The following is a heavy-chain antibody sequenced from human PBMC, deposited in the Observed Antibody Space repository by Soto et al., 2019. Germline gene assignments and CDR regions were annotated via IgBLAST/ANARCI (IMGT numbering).Heavy chain of an antibody. CDR1: GYTFTSYA. J-gene: IGHJ4*02. CDR2: ISPYNGNT. CDR3: AVYSSSSLDY. V-gene: IGHV1-18*04. Sequence: QVQLVQSRAEVKKPGASVKVSCKASGYTFTSYAISWVRQAPGQGLEWMGWISPYNGNTTSAQKFQGSVTMTTDTSTSTAYMELRSLRSDDTDVYYCAVYSSSSLDYWGQGTLIPVAS. D-gene: IGHD6-6*01.